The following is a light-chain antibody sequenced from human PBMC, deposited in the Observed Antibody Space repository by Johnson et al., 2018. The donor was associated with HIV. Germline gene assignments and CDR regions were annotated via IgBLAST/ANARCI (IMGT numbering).Light chain of an antibody. Sequence: QSILTQPPSVSAAPGQKVTISCYGSSSNIGNNYVSWYQQLPGTAPKLLIYDNNRRPSGIPDRFSGSKSGTSGTLGITGLQTGDEADYYCGSWDSSLSAHFVFGTGTKVTVL. J-gene: IGLJ1*01. V-gene: IGLV1-51*01. CDR1: SSNIGNNY. CDR2: DNN. CDR3: GSWDSSLSAHFV.